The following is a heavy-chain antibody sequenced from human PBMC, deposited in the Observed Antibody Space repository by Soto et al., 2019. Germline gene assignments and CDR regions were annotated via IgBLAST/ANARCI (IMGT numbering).Heavy chain of an antibody. Sequence: PLVTLSLSCTVSDGSIGSVDYYWSWIRQPPGKGLEWIGYIYYSGSTYYNPSLKSRVTVSLDSSMNQFSLKLTSVTAADTAIYYCARGHLWLENWGQGTLVTVSS. J-gene: IGHJ4*02. CDR2: IYYSGST. CDR1: DGSIGSVDYY. D-gene: IGHD3-3*01. CDR3: ARGHLWLEN. V-gene: IGHV4-30-4*02.